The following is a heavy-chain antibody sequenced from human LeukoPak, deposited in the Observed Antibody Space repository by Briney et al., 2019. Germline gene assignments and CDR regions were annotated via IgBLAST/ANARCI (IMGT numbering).Heavy chain of an antibody. CDR1: GYTFTEYY. CDR3: ARDLSAVAARYLQH. CDR2: INPNSGGT. J-gene: IGHJ1*01. Sequence: ASVKVSCKASGYTFTEYYMHWVRQAPGQGLEWMGWINPNSGGTNYAQKFQGRVTMTRDTSINTAYMELSSLISDDTAVYFCARDLSAVAARYLQHWGQGTLVTVSS. D-gene: IGHD6-19*01. V-gene: IGHV1-2*02.